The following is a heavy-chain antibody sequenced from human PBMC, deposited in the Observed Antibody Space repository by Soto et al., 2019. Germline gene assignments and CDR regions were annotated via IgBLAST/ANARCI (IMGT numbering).Heavy chain of an antibody. V-gene: IGHV4-34*01. J-gene: IGHJ4*02. CDR1: GGSFTGYY. CDR3: ARGHGRFAH. CDR2: INHSGFT. Sequence: SETLSLTCDASGGSFTGYYWSWIRQPPGKGLEWIGEINHSGFTNYNPSLTGRVTISLDTSKSQFSLKLSSLTAADTAFYFCARGHGRFAHWGQGTLVTVSS.